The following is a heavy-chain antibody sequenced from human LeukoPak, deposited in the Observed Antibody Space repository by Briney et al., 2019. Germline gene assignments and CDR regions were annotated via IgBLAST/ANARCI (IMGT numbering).Heavy chain of an antibody. Sequence: GGSLRLSCVVSGFTFSNYSMNWVRQAPGKGLEWVSSISRSSSYIYYADSVKGRFTISRGNAKNSLYLQMNSLRAEDTAVYYCVRDYKYYFDTSGYYDTFDYWGQGTLVTVSS. J-gene: IGHJ4*02. V-gene: IGHV3-21*01. D-gene: IGHD3-22*01. CDR3: VRDYKYYFDTSGYYDTFDY. CDR1: GFTFSNYS. CDR2: ISRSSSYI.